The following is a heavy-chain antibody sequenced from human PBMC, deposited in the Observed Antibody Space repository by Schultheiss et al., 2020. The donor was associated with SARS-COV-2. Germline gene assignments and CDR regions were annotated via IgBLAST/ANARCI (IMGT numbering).Heavy chain of an antibody. V-gene: IGHV4-34*09. CDR1: GGSISSYY. CDR3: ARKGSYSSSWNS. CDR2: INHSGST. J-gene: IGHJ4*02. Sequence: LRLSCTVSGGSISSYYWSWIRQPPGKGLEWIGEINHSGSTNYNPSLKSRLSISVDTSKNQFSLKLSSVTAADTAVYYCARKGSYSSSWNSWGQGTLVTVSS. D-gene: IGHD6-13*01.